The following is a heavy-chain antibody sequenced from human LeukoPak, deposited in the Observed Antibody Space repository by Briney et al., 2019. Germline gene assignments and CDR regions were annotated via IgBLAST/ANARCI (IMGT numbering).Heavy chain of an antibody. CDR3: VSSRGLLFDY. Sequence: SETLSLTCTVSGGSISSSSNYWGWIRQPPGKGLEWIGSIYYSGSTYYNPSLKSRVTISVDTSKNQFSLKLSSATAADTAIYYCVSSRGLLFDYWGQGTLVIVSS. J-gene: IGHJ4*02. CDR2: IYYSGST. CDR1: GGSISSSSNY. V-gene: IGHV4-39*01.